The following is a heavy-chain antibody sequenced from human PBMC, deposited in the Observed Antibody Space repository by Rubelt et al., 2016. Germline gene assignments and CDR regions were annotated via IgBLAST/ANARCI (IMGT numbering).Heavy chain of an antibody. D-gene: IGHD6-13*01. V-gene: IGHV4-34*04. J-gene: IGHJ2*01. CDR3: ARGDNRLAASGNWYFDL. Sequence: QVQLQQWGAGLLKPSETLSLTCAVYGGSFSGYYWSWIRQPPGKGLGWIGENKTSGSTNNNPYLKRRTIVSVNTAKKKFPRKLGSVTAADTAVYYCARGDNRLAASGNWYFDLWGRGTLVTVSS. CDR2: NKTSGST. CDR1: GGSFSGYY.